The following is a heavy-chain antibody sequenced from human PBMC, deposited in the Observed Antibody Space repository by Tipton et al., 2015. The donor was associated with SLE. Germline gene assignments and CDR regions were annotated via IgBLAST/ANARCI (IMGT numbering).Heavy chain of an antibody. CDR3: VRGGFGSGLDQ. CDR2: ITGDGSST. CDR1: GFTFNMHW. Sequence: SLRLSCAASGFTFNMHWMHWVRQTPGKGLVWVSFITGDGSSTTYADSVKGRFTISRDNARNTLYLQMNSLRGEDTAVYYCVRGGFGSGLDQWGQGTLVTVAS. J-gene: IGHJ4*02. V-gene: IGHV3-74*01. D-gene: IGHD3-10*01.